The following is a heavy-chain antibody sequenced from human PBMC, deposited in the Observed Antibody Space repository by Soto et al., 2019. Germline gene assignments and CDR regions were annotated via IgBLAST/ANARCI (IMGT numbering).Heavy chain of an antibody. CDR3: ARGGDMIVVVGYAFDI. D-gene: IGHD3-22*01. J-gene: IGHJ3*02. Sequence: PSETLSLTCTVSGGSISSYYWSWIRQPAGKGLEWIGRIYTSGSTDYNPSLKSRVAMSVDTSKNQFSLKLSSVTAADTAVYYCARGGDMIVVVGYAFDIWGQGTMLT. CDR1: GGSISSYY. V-gene: IGHV4-4*07. CDR2: IYTSGST.